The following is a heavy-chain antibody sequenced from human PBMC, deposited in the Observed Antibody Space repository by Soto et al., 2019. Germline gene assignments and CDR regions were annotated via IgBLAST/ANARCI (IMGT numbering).Heavy chain of an antibody. V-gene: IGHV1-69*08. J-gene: IGHJ4*02. CDR1: GGTFNSYT. Sequence: QVQLVQSGAEVKKPGSSVKVSCKASGGTFNSYTITWVRQAPGQGLEWMGRIIPMYGTANYAQSFQGRVMITADSSTSTAYMELSSLTSEDTAVYYCATTKYSDYDLGRVYTWGQGTLVTVSS. CDR3: ATTKYSDYDLGRVYT. D-gene: IGHD5-12*01. CDR2: IIPMYGTA.